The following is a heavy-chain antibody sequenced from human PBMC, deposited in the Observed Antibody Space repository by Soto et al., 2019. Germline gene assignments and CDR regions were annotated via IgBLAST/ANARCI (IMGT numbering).Heavy chain of an antibody. J-gene: IGHJ4*02. D-gene: IGHD3-22*01. V-gene: IGHV1-69*01. CDR2: IMPFFGSG. CDR1: RGTFTNYA. Sequence: QVYLVQSGAEVKKPESSVKVSCKALRGTFTNYAFSWVRQAPGQGLEWMGGIMPFFGSGNYAQKFQGRINITADESTSSVYLELTSLRSADTAVYYCARDRAGYYSHFVYWGQGTLVTVSS. CDR3: ARDRAGYYSHFVY.